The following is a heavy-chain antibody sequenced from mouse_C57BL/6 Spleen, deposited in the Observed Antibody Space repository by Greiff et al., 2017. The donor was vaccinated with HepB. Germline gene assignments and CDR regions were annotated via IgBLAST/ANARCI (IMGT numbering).Heavy chain of an antibody. CDR3: ARERVYDGSSYVYFDV. J-gene: IGHJ1*03. D-gene: IGHD1-1*01. CDR1: GYSITSGYY. CDR2: ISYDGSN. Sequence: EVQLQESGPGLVKPSQSLSLTCSVTGYSITSGYYWNWIRQFPGNKLEWMGYISYDGSNNYNPSLKNRISITRDTSKNQFFLKLNSVTTEDTATYYCARERVYDGSSYVYFDVWGTGTTVTVSS. V-gene: IGHV3-6*01.